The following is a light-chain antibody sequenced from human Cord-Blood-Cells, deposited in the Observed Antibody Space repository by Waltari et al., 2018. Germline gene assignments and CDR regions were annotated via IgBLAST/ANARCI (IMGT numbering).Light chain of an antibody. CDR2: AAS. Sequence: DIQMTQSPSSLSASVGDRVTITCRASQSISSYLNWYQQKPGKAPNLRIYAASSLQSGVPSRFSGSGSGTDFTLTISSLQPEDFATYYCQQSYSTPQTFGQGTKVEIK. CDR3: QQSYSTPQT. J-gene: IGKJ1*01. CDR1: QSISSY. V-gene: IGKV1-39*01.